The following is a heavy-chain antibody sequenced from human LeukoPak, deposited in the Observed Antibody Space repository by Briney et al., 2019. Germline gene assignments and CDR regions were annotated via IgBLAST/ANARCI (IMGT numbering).Heavy chain of an antibody. D-gene: IGHD3-22*01. Sequence: SVKVSCKASGGTFSSYAISWVRQAPGQGLEWMGGIIPIFGTANYAQKFQGRVTITTDESTSTAYMELSSLRSEDTAVYYCARAQYYYDSSGYYWIGSFDYWGQGTLVTVSS. J-gene: IGHJ4*02. CDR1: GGTFSSYA. CDR2: IIPIFGTA. V-gene: IGHV1-69*05. CDR3: ARAQYYYDSSGYYWIGSFDY.